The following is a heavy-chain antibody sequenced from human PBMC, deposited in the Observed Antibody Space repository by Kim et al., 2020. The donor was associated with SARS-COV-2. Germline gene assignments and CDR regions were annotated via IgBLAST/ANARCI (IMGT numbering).Heavy chain of an antibody. V-gene: IGHV4-59*08. Sequence: PSLKSRVTISVDTSNNPFSLKLSSVTAADTAVYYCARQVFLVGATPLFDYWGQGTLVTVSS. CDR3: ARQVFLVGATPLFDY. J-gene: IGHJ4*02. D-gene: IGHD1-26*01.